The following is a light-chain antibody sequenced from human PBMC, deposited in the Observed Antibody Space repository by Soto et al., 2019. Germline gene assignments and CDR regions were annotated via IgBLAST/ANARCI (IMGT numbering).Light chain of an antibody. CDR2: EVF. J-gene: IGLJ1*01. CDR1: SSDVGSDNV. Sequence: QSVLTQPASVSGSPGQSITISCTGTSSDVGSDNVVSWYQHYPGKAPQLIIYEVFKRPSGVSSRFSGPQSGNPASLTISGLQAEEEAGYYCCSHAGRDTYVFGTGTKLTVL. V-gene: IGLV2-23*02. CDR3: CSHAGRDTYV.